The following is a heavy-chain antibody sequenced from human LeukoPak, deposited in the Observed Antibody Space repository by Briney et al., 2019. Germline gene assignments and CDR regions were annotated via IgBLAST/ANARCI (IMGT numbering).Heavy chain of an antibody. J-gene: IGHJ4*02. D-gene: IGHD2-15*01. CDR2: ISSSSSYI. CDR3: ARDLRYCSGGSCKGFDY. V-gene: IGHV3-21*01. Sequence: GGSLRLFCAASGFTFSSYSMNWGRQAPGKGLEWVSSISSSSSYIYYADSVKGRFTISRDNAKNSLYLQMNSLRAEDTAVYYCARDLRYCSGGSCKGFDYWGQGTLVTVSS. CDR1: GFTFSSYS.